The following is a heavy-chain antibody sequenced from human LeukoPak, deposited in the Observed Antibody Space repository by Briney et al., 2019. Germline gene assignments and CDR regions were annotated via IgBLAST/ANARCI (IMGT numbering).Heavy chain of an antibody. CDR2: IKKDVSEK. J-gene: IGHJ5*01. CDR3: ARGLQEIDS. Sequence: PGGSLRLSCAASGFTFSDYWMAWVSQAPGKGLEWVANIKKDVSEKYYVESVKGRFSISRDNAKNSLYLQMSSLRVEDTAVYYCARGLQEIDSWGQGTLVTVSS. CDR1: GFTFSDYW. V-gene: IGHV3-7*01.